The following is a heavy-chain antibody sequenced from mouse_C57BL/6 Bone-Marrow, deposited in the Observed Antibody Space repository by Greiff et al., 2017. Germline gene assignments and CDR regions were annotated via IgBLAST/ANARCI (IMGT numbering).Heavy chain of an antibody. J-gene: IGHJ4*01. V-gene: IGHV5-9*01. D-gene: IGHD2-1*01. Sequence: DVQLVESGGGLVKPGGSLKLSCAASGFTFRSYTMSWVRQTPEKRLEWVATISGGGGNNYYSDSVKGRFTISRDNAKNTLYLQMSSLRSEDTALYYCARHLYSLDYWGQGTSVTVSS. CDR1: GFTFRSYT. CDR2: ISGGGGNN. CDR3: ARHLYSLDY.